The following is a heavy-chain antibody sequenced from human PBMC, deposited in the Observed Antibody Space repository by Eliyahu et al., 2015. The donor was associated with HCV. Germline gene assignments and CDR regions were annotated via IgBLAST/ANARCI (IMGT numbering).Heavy chain of an antibody. J-gene: IGHJ4*02. Sequence: EVQLVESGGGLVKPGGCLRLSCAASGFTFSNAWMSWVRQAPGKGLEWVGRIKSKTDGGTTDYAAPVKGRFTISRDDSKNTLYLQMNSLKTEDTAVYYCTTGSDILTGYYSLDYWGQGTLVTVSS. V-gene: IGHV3-15*01. CDR1: GFTFSNAW. CDR3: TTGSDILTGYYSLDY. CDR2: IKSKTDGGTT. D-gene: IGHD3-9*01.